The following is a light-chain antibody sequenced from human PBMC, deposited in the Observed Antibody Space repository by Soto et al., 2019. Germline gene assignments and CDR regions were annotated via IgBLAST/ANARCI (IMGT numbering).Light chain of an antibody. J-gene: IGLJ1*01. CDR3: SSYAGSTTFDV. Sequence: QSVLTQPPSASGSPGQSVAISCTGTNSDVGGYNYVSWYQQHPGKAPKLMIYDVNKRPSGVPDRFSGSKSGNTASLTVSGLQAEVEADYYCSSYAGSTTFDVFGTGTKVTVL. CDR1: NSDVGGYNY. CDR2: DVN. V-gene: IGLV2-8*01.